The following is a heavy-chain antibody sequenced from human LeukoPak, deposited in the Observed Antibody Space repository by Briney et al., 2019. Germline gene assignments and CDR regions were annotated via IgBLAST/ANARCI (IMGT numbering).Heavy chain of an antibody. CDR3: ASKGSIAARHGFDY. V-gene: IGHV3-66*02. Sequence: GGSLRLSCAASGFTVSSNYMSWVHQAPGKGLEWVSVIYSGGSTYYADSVKGRFTISRDNSKNTLYLQMNSLRAEDTAVYYCASKGSIAARHGFDYWGQGTLVTVSS. CDR1: GFTVSSNY. CDR2: IYSGGST. J-gene: IGHJ4*02. D-gene: IGHD6-6*01.